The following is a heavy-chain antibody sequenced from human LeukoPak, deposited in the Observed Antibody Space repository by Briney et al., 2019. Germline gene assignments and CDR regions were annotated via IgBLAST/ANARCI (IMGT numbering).Heavy chain of an antibody. V-gene: IGHV4-30-2*01. CDR1: GGSISSGGYY. CDR2: IYHSGST. Sequence: PSETLSLTCTVSGGSISSGGYYWSWIRQPPGKGLEWIGYIYHSGSTYYNPSLKSRVTISVDRSKNQFSLKLSSVTAAATAVYYCARVTAFAGGDWFDPWGQGTLVTVSS. CDR3: ARVTAFAGGDWFDP. J-gene: IGHJ5*02. D-gene: IGHD2-2*01.